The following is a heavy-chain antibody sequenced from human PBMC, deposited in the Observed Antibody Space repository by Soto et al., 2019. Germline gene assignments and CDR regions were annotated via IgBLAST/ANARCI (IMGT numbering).Heavy chain of an antibody. CDR2: INPSGGSP. Sequence: QVQLVQSGAEVKKPGASVKVSCKASGYSFTSYYMHWVRQAPGQGLEWMGIINPSGGSPSYAQKFLGRGTMTRGAHTSAVYHELGRLRPEHTAVSSCPTNPPPRIDSSSSWVDSGCYYGMDFWGQGTTVTVSS. J-gene: IGHJ6*02. CDR1: GYSFTSYY. V-gene: IGHV1-46*01. D-gene: IGHD6-6*01. CDR3: PTNPPPRIDSSSSWVDSGCYYGMDF.